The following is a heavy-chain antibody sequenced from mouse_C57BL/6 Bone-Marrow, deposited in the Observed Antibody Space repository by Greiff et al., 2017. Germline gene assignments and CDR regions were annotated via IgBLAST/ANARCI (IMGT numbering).Heavy chain of an antibody. CDR2: IDPANGNT. V-gene: IGHV14-3*01. CDR3: ASPSYYSNYDYYAMDY. D-gene: IGHD2-5*01. CDR1: GFNIKNTY. J-gene: IGHJ4*01. Sequence: QLQQSVAELVRPGASVKLSCTASGFNIKNTYMHWVKQRPEQGLEWIGRIDPANGNTKYAPKFQGKATITADTSSNTAYLQLSSLTSEDTAIYYCASPSYYSNYDYYAMDYWGQGTSVTVSS.